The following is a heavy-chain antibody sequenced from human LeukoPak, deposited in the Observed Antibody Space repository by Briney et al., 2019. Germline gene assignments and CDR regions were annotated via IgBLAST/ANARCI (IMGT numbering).Heavy chain of an antibody. Sequence: GGTLRLSCAASGFTFSSYGMSWVRQAPGKGLEWVSTISATADSTYYADSVKGRFTISRDNSKNTLYLQMDSLRVEDTAVYYCAKGLIGSGSYYESFYYYYYMDVWGKGTTVTVSS. D-gene: IGHD3-10*02. CDR2: ISATADST. CDR3: AKGLIGSGSYYESFYYYYYMDV. V-gene: IGHV3-23*01. CDR1: GFTFSSYG. J-gene: IGHJ6*03.